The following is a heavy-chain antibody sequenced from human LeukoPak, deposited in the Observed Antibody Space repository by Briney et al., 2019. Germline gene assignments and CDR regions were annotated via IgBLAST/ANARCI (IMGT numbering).Heavy chain of an antibody. J-gene: IGHJ4*02. CDR3: ARLPQDGYNNNGYDY. CDR2: IYTSGST. CDR1: GGSISSYY. Sequence: SETPSLTCTVSGGSISSYYWSWIRQPAGKGLEWIGRIYTSGSTNYNPSLKSRVTISVDTSKNQFSLKLSSVTAADTAVYYCARLPQDGYNNNGYDYWGQGTLVTVSS. V-gene: IGHV4-4*07. D-gene: IGHD5-24*01.